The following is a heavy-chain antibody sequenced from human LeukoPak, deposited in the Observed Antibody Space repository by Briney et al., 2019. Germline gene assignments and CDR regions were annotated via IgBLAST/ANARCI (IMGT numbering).Heavy chain of an antibody. V-gene: IGHV3-7*03. CDR1: GFTFSGFW. Sequence: GGSLRLSCAVSGFTFSGFWMSWSRQAPGKGLEWVASINSDGSEGYYADVVKGRFTISRDNAKNSLYLQINSLRAEDTAVYYCASGQQWLVDFDYWGQGTLVTVSS. CDR3: ASGQQWLVDFDY. D-gene: IGHD6-19*01. CDR2: INSDGSEG. J-gene: IGHJ4*02.